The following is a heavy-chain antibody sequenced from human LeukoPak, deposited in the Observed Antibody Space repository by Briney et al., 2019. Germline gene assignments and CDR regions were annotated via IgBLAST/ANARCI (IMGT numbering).Heavy chain of an antibody. J-gene: IGHJ4*02. V-gene: IGHV3-48*02. CDR1: GFTFTNYG. CDR3: ARNLARAYFDY. Sequence: PGGSLRLSCAASGFTFTNYGMNWVGQAPGRGLEWVSYISVTTRTIYYADSLKGRFTISRDNAGNSLFLQMNSLRDEDTAVYFCARNLARAYFDYWGQGALVTVSS. CDR2: ISVTTRTI.